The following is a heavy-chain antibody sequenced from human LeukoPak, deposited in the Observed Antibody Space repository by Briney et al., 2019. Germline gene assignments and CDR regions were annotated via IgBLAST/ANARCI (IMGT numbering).Heavy chain of an antibody. V-gene: IGHV3-23*01. CDR3: ARGPSGYHNT. J-gene: IGHJ4*02. Sequence: GGTLRLSCAASGFTFSSYGMSWVRQAPGKGLEWVSAISGSGGSTYYADSVKGRFTISRDSSKNTLYLQMNSLRAEDTAVYYCARGPSGYHNTGGQGTLVTVSS. CDR2: ISGSGGST. CDR1: GFTFSSYG. D-gene: IGHD5-12*01.